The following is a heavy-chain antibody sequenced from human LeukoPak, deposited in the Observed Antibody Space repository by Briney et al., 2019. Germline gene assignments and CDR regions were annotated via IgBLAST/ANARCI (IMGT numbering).Heavy chain of an antibody. CDR1: GFTFSGSA. V-gene: IGHV3-73*01. J-gene: IGHJ4*02. CDR3: ARRVDSCGYYGIDY. CDR2: IRSKANSYAT. D-gene: IGHD3-22*01. Sequence: GGSLRLSCAASGFTFSGSAMHWVRQASGKGLEWVGRIRSKANSYATAYAASVKGRFTISRDDSKNTAYLQMNSLKTEDTAVYYCARRVDSCGYYGIDYWGQGTLVTVSS.